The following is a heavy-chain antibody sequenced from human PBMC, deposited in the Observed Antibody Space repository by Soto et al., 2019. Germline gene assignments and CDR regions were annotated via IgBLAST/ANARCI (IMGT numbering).Heavy chain of an antibody. CDR3: ARQNPAQGYYYGMDV. CDR1: GGSISSSSYY. Sequence: SETLSLTCTVSGGSISSSSYYWGWIRQPPGKGLEWIGSIYKSGSTYYNPSLKSRVTISVDTSKNQFSLKLSSVAAADTAVYYCARQNPAQGYYYGMDVWGQGTTVTVSS. CDR2: IYKSGST. J-gene: IGHJ6*02. V-gene: IGHV4-39*01.